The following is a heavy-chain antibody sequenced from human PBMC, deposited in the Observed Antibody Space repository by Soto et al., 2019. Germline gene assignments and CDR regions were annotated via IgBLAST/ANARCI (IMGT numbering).Heavy chain of an antibody. D-gene: IGHD3-22*01. V-gene: IGHV3-66*01. CDR1: RFTGSSNY. J-gene: IGHJ3*02. Sequence: GGSLRLSCAASRFTGSSNYMSWVRQAPGKGLEWVSIIYSAGSTYYADSAKGRFTISRDNSKSTLYLQMNSLRAEDTAVYYCARDLYYDNAGDAFDIWGQGTKVTVSS. CDR2: IYSAGST. CDR3: ARDLYYDNAGDAFDI.